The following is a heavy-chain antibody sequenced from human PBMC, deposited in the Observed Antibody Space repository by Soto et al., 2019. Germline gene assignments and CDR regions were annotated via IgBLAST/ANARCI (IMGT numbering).Heavy chain of an antibody. D-gene: IGHD6-13*01. CDR2: VNPDTGGT. CDR1: GYTFSDYY. CDR3: AKDVRISWYTAFDI. J-gene: IGHJ3*02. V-gene: IGHV1-2*02. Sequence: QVQLVQSGAEVKKPGASVRVSCKASGYTFSDYYIHWVRQAPGQGLEWMGWVNPDTGGTNYAQKFRGRVTMTTNTAISTAYMELSRLTSDDTAVYYCAKDVRISWYTAFDIWGQGTMVTISS.